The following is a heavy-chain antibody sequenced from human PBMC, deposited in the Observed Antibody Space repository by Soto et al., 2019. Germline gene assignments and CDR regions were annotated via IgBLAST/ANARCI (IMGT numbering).Heavy chain of an antibody. V-gene: IGHV3-74*01. CDR3: VRTSLVVAAATREDY. Sequence: PGRSLKISCAASGFTFSSYWMHWVRQAPGKGLVWVSRINSDGSSTSYADSVKGRFTISRDNAKNTLYLQMNSLRAEDTAVYYCVRTSLVVAAATREDYWGQGTLVTVSS. CDR2: INSDGSST. CDR1: GFTFSSYW. D-gene: IGHD2-15*01. J-gene: IGHJ4*02.